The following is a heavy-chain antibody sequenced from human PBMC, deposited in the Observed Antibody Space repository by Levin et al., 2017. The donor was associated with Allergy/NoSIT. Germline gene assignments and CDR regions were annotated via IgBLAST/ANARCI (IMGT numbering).Heavy chain of an antibody. CDR3: VKAFYSSSAWGNGLDV. J-gene: IGHJ6*02. CDR2: ISYDGREK. Sequence: PSETLSLTCAASGFDFRGFGMHWVRQAPGKGLEWVAIISYDGREKFYADSVKGRFTISRDNSKNTLFLQMNSLKAEDTAIYYAVKAFYSSSAWGNGLDVWGQGTTVTVPS. D-gene: IGHD6-13*01. V-gene: IGHV3-30*18. CDR1: GFDFRGFG.